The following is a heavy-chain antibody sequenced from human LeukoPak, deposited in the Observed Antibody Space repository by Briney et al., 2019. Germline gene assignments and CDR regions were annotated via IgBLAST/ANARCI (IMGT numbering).Heavy chain of an antibody. J-gene: IGHJ4*02. CDR3: ARPSNYYDSSGYYYY. CDR2: INPSGGGT. D-gene: IGHD3-22*01. CDR1: GYTFTSYY. V-gene: IGHV1-46*01. Sequence: ASVKVSCKASGYTFTSYYMHWVRQAPGQGLEWVGIINPSGGGTSYAQKFQGRVTMTRDTSTSTVYMELSSLRSEDTAVYYCARPSNYYDSSGYYYYWGQGTLVTVSS.